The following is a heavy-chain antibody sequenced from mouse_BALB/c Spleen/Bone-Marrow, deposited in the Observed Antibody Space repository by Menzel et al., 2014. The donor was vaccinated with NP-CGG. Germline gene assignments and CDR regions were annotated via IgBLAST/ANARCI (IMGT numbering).Heavy chain of an antibody. CDR3: ARDTMFPMDY. CDR2: IYPGGGYT. Sequence: LVESGAELVRPGTSVKISCKASGYTFTNYWLGWVKQRPGHGPEWIGDIYPGGGYTNYNEKFKGKATLTADTSSSTAYMQLSSLTSEDSAVYFCARDTMFPMDYWGQGTSVTVSS. V-gene: IGHV1-63*02. J-gene: IGHJ4*01. D-gene: IGHD2-12*01. CDR1: GYTFTNYW.